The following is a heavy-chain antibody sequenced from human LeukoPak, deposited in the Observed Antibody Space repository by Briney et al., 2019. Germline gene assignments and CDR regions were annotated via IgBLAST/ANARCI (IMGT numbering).Heavy chain of an antibody. CDR2: IYYIGST. CDR1: GDSVSRSSYY. J-gene: IGHJ4*02. CDR3: ARVWDSTWVLDY. V-gene: IGHV4-61*01. D-gene: IGHD1-26*01. Sequence: SETLSLTCTVSGDSVSRSSYYWTWIRQPPGKGLEWIGYIYYIGSTNYNPSLRSRPTMSVDTSKNQFSLRLSSVIAADTAVYYCARVWDSTWVLDYWGQGTLVTVFS.